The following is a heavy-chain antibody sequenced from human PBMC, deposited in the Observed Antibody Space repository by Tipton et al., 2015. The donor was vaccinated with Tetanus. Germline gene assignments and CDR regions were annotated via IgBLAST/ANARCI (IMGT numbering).Heavy chain of an antibody. Sequence: LRLSCTVSGGSINSYYWSWLRRPPGKALEWIGYIYFSGHTKYSPSLKSRVTTSVDTSMNQVSLNLTSVTAADSAVYFCARHSGWFNFYSGVDVWGQGTMVTVSS. CDR3: ARHSGWFNFYSGVDV. J-gene: IGHJ6*02. V-gene: IGHV4-59*01. D-gene: IGHD6-19*01. CDR2: IYFSGHT. CDR1: GGSINSYY.